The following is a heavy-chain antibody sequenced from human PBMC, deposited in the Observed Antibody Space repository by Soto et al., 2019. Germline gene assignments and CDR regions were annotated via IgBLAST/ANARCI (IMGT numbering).Heavy chain of an antibody. V-gene: IGHV1-2*02. CDR3: AREPATAKPEGVDF. CDR2: INPNSGGT. CDR1: GYTFSDYY. J-gene: IGHJ4*02. D-gene: IGHD1-1*01. Sequence: ASVKVSCKASGYTFSDYYIHWVRQAPGQGLEWMGWINPNSGGTKYAPKFQGGVTMTRDTSITTAYMELSRLRSGDTAVYYCAREPATAKPEGVDFWGQGTLVTVPQ.